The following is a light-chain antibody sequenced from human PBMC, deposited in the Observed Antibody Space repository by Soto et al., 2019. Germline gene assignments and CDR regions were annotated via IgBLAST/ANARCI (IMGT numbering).Light chain of an antibody. Sequence: DIQMTQSPSTLSASVGDRVTITCRASQTISTWLAWYQQKPGKAPKLLIYDASSLQGGVPSRFSGSGSGTEFTLTISSLQADDFATYCCQQYDSYARTFGEGTEVEIK. CDR3: QQYDSYART. CDR1: QTISTW. CDR2: DAS. V-gene: IGKV1-5*01. J-gene: IGKJ1*01.